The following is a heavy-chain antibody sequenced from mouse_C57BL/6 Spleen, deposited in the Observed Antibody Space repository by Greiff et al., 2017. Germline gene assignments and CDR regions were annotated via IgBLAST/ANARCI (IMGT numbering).Heavy chain of an antibody. CDR3: ARSGRNYWYFDV. CDR2: IDPSDSYT. V-gene: IGHV1-50*01. J-gene: IGHJ1*03. CDR1: GYTFTSYW. D-gene: IGHD1-1*01. Sequence: QVQLQQPGAELVKPGASVKLSCKASGYTFTSYWMQWVKQRPGQGLEWIGEIDPSDSYTTYNQKFKGKATLAVDKSSSTAYMQLSSLTSEDSAVYYCARSGRNYWYFDVWGTGTTVTVSS.